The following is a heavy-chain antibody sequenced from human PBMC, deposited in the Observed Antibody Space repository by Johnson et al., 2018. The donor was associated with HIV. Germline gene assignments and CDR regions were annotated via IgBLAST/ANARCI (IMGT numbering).Heavy chain of an antibody. J-gene: IGHJ3*02. CDR2: ISSDGSIN. CDR3: ARDWDWYGTFYI. Sequence: QVQLVESGGGVVQPGRSLRLSCAASGFTFSSYVMHWVRQAPGKGLEWVAVISSDGSINYYADSVKGHFTISRDNSMNTLHLHMTGLRDGDTAVYYCARDWDWYGTFYIWGQGTMVTVSS. D-gene: IGHD3/OR15-3a*01. V-gene: IGHV3-30-3*01. CDR1: GFTFSSYV.